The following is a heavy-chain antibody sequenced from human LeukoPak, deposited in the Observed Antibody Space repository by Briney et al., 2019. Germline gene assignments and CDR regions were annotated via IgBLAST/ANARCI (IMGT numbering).Heavy chain of an antibody. CDR3: ARDYGYSYGYDY. Sequence: PGGSLRLSCAASGFTFSSYWMNWVRQAPGKGLEWVANIKQDGSEKYYLDSVKGRFSISRDNAKNSLYLQMNSLRAEDTAMYYCARDYGYSYGYDYWGQGTLVTVSS. V-gene: IGHV3-7*05. CDR2: IKQDGSEK. D-gene: IGHD5-18*01. CDR1: GFTFSSYW. J-gene: IGHJ4*02.